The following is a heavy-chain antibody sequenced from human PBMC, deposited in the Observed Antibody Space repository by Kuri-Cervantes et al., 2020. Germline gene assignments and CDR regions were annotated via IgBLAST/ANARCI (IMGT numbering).Heavy chain of an antibody. CDR1: GFTFSSYS. J-gene: IGHJ1*01. Sequence: GGSLRPSCAASGFTFSSYSMNWVRQAPGKGLEWVSSISSSSSYIYYADSVKGRLTISRDNAKNSLYLQMNSLRAEDTAVYYCANGPLRDSSGYLEYFQHWGQGTLVTVSS. D-gene: IGHD3-22*01. CDR2: ISSSSSYI. CDR3: ANGPLRDSSGYLEYFQH. V-gene: IGHV3-21*04.